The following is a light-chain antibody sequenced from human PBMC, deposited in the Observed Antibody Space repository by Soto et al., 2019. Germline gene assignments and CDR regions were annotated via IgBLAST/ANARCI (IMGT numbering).Light chain of an antibody. V-gene: IGLV2-8*01. Sequence: QSVLTQPPSASGSPGQSVTISCTGTSSDVGYYDYVSWYQQHPGKAPKLMIYEVTKRPSGVPDRFSGSKSGNTASLTVSGLLAEDEADYYCSSYAGSNVLVFGTGTKLTVL. CDR1: SSDVGYYDY. CDR3: SSYAGSNVLV. J-gene: IGLJ1*01. CDR2: EVT.